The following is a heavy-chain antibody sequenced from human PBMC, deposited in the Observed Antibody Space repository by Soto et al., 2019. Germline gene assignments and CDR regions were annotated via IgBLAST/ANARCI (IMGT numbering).Heavy chain of an antibody. CDR1: GFSFSDYF. Sequence: ASVKVSCKASGFSFSDYFMHWVRQAPGQGLERMGIINPSCDIRNYAQKLQGRVTITRDTSTSTVYMDLRSLRYEDTAVYYCARDNSQNYGTPTASSWFHPWGQGTPVTAPQ. J-gene: IGHJ5*02. CDR2: INPSCDIR. V-gene: IGHV1-46*04. CDR3: ARDNSQNYGTPTASSWFHP. D-gene: IGHD1-7*01.